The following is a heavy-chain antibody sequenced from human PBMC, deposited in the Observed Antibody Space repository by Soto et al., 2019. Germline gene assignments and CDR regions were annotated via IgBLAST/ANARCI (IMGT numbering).Heavy chain of an antibody. V-gene: IGHV4-59*01. CDR2: IYSSSGNT. CDR3: ASLGYSSGWSFDY. Sequence: SETLSLTCTVSGGSISGYYWAWIRQPPGKRLEWIGYIYSSSGNTDYNPSLNRRATISVDTSKNQFSLKLSSVTAADTAVYYCASLGYSSGWSFDYWGQGTLVTVSS. J-gene: IGHJ4*02. D-gene: IGHD6-19*01. CDR1: GGSISGYY.